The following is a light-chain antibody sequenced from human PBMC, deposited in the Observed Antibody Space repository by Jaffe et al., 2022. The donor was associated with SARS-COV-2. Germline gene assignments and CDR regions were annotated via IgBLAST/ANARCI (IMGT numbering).Light chain of an antibody. J-gene: IGLJ1*01. CDR3: TSYTTSSTYV. CDR2: GVS. CDR1: SSDVGAYNY. Sequence: QSALTQPASVSGSPGQSITISCTGTSSDVGAYNYVSWYQQHPGKAPKVMIYGVSHRPSGVSNRFSGSKSGNTASLTISGLQPEDEADYYCTSYTTSSTYVFGTGTKVTVL. V-gene: IGLV2-14*03.